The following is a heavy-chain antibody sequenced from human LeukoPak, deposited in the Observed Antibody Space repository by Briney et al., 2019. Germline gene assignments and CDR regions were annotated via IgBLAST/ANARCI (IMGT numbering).Heavy chain of an antibody. CDR3: ARLTKVNYYYGMDV. CDR2: IYYSGST. J-gene: IGHJ6*02. D-gene: IGHD4-17*01. Sequence: SETLSLTCTVSGGSISSYFWSWIRQPPGKGLEWTGYIYYSGSTDYNPSLKSRVTISVDTSKNQFSLKLSSVTAADTAVYYCARLTKVNYYYGMDVWGQGTTVTVSS. CDR1: GGSISSYF. V-gene: IGHV4-59*01.